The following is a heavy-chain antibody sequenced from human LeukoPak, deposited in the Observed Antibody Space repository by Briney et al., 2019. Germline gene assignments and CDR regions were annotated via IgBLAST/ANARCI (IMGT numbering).Heavy chain of an antibody. J-gene: IGHJ6*04. CDR3: AGKPGSGSYYLDV. V-gene: IGHV4-39*01. CDR2: IYYTGNT. Sequence: TSETLSLTCTVSGGSISSSSYYWGWLRQPPGKGLEWIGSIYYTGNTYYNPSLKSRVTISVDTSKNQFSLKLSSVTAADTAVYFCAGKPGSGSYYLDVWGKGTTVIVSS. CDR1: GGSISSSSYY. D-gene: IGHD3-10*01.